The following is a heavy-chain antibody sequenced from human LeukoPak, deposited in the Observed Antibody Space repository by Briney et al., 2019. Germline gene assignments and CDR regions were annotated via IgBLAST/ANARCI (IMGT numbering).Heavy chain of an antibody. D-gene: IGHD3-16*01. CDR2: INPNSGGT. Sequence: ASVTVSCKASGYTFTVYYMHWVRQAPGQGLEWMGWINPNSGGTNYAQKFQGRVTMTRDTSISTAYMELSRLRSDDTAVYYCARGVKTVGDYYYGMDVWGQGTTVTVSS. CDR1: GYTFTVYY. CDR3: ARGVKTVGDYYYGMDV. V-gene: IGHV1-2*02. J-gene: IGHJ6*02.